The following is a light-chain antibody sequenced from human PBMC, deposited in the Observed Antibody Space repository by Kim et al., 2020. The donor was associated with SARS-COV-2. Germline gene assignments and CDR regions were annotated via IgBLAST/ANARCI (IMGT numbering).Light chain of an antibody. CDR2: TAS. Sequence: DIQMTQSPSSLSASVGDRVTITCRASQGISNSLAWYQQKPGKAPKLLLYTASRLESGVPFRFSGSGSGTDYTLTISSLQPEDFATYFCQHYYTTPRTFGQGTKREI. V-gene: IGKV1-NL1*01. J-gene: IGKJ2*01. CDR3: QHYYTTPRT. CDR1: QGISNS.